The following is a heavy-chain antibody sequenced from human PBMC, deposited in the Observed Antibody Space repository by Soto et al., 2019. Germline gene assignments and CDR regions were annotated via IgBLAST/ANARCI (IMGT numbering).Heavy chain of an antibody. CDR2: IASSGTT. CDR3: ARQLEVVRPFVVITNFDY. CDR1: SDSFSSGDYC. V-gene: IGHV4-39*01. J-gene: IGHJ4*02. D-gene: IGHD3-22*01. Sequence: SETLSLTCSVFSDSFSSGDYCWASIRQPPXKGLEWIGSIASSGTTYYNPSLSSRLTISVDTSKNQFSLKLSSVTAADTAVYYCARQLEVVRPFVVITNFDYWGQGTLVTVSS.